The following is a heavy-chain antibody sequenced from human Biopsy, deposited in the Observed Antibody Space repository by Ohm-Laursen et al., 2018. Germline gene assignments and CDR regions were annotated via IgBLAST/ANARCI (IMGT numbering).Heavy chain of an antibody. Sequence: SLRLSCTASGFTFSDYYMRWIRQAPGKGLEWVSYISGSGTTIFYADSVKGRFTVSRDNAKNSLYLQMNSLTVEDTAVYYCARDGAGSYHDYWGQGTLVTVSS. CDR2: ISGSGTTI. V-gene: IGHV3-11*01. CDR3: ARDGAGSYHDY. D-gene: IGHD3-10*01. CDR1: GFTFSDYY. J-gene: IGHJ4*02.